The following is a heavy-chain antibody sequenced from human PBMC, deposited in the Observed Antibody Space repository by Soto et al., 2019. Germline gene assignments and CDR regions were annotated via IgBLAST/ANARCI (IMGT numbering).Heavy chain of an antibody. CDR1: RFTFSNYG. D-gene: IGHD5-18*01. Sequence: QVQLVESGGGVVQPGRSLRLSCAASRFTFSNYGMQWVRQAPGKGLEWVAVISHDGTVKYYADSVKGRFTISRDNFQNTLDLQMDSLRAEDTAVYYCAKERDTRSSSCFDSWDQGTLVTVSS. V-gene: IGHV3-30*18. CDR2: ISHDGTVK. J-gene: IGHJ4*02. CDR3: AKERDTRSSSCFDS.